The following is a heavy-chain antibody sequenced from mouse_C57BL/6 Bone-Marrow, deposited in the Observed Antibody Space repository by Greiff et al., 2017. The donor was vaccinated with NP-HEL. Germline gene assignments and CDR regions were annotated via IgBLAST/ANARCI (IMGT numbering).Heavy chain of an antibody. CDR2: IDPETGGT. D-gene: IGHD2-1*01. CDR3: TRWELREAMDY. V-gene: IGHV1-15*01. Sequence: QVHVKQSGAELVRPGASVTLSCKASGYTFTDYEMHWVKQTPVHGLEWIGAIDPETGGTAYNQKFKGKAILTADKSSSTAYMELRSLTSEDSAVYYCTRWELREAMDYWGQGTSVTVSS. CDR1: GYTFTDYE. J-gene: IGHJ4*01.